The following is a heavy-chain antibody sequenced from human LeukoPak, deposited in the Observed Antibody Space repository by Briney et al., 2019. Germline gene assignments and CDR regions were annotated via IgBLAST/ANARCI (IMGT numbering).Heavy chain of an antibody. CDR1: GYTFGNYG. D-gene: IGHD3-22*01. CDR2: ISAYNGHT. Sequence: GASVKVSCKAAGYTFGNYGIKWVRQAPGQGLEWMGWISAYNGHTRYVQKLQDRVTMTTDTSTSTAYMDLRSLRSDDTAVYYCARDLTHRRNYDNSGYQIVPAFWGQGTLVTVSS. V-gene: IGHV1-18*01. J-gene: IGHJ4*02. CDR3: ARDLTHRRNYDNSGYQIVPAF.